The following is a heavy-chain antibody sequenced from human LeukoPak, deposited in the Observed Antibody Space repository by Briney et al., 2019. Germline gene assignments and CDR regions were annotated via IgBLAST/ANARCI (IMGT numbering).Heavy chain of an antibody. CDR2: ISGSGDRT. D-gene: IGHD6-13*01. V-gene: IGHV3-23*01. Sequence: GGSLRLSCAASGFTFSSYAMSWVRQAPGKGLAWVSSISGSGDRTYYADSVKGRFTISRDNSKNTLSLLMNSLRAEHTALYYCARDSSTTNYYYGMDVWGQGTTVTVSS. CDR3: ARDSSTTNYYYGMDV. J-gene: IGHJ6*02. CDR1: GFTFSSYA.